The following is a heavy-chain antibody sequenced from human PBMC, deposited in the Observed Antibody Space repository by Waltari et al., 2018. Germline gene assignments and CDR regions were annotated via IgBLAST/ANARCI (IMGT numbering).Heavy chain of an antibody. D-gene: IGHD5-18*01. Sequence: QVQLQESGPGLVKPSQTLSLTCTVSGGSISSGSYYWSWIRQPAGKGLEWIGRIYTSGSTNYNPSLKSRVTISVDTSKNQFSLKLSSVTAADTAVYFCARDIGVDTDNYYYFGMDVWGQGTTVTVSS. CDR1: GGSISSGSYY. CDR2: IYTSGST. J-gene: IGHJ6*02. CDR3: ARDIGVDTDNYYYFGMDV. V-gene: IGHV4-61*02.